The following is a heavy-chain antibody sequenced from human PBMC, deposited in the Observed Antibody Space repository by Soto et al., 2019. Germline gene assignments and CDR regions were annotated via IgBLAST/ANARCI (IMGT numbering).Heavy chain of an antibody. J-gene: IGHJ5*02. V-gene: IGHV4-30-2*05. D-gene: IGHD2-15*01. Sequence: PSETLSLTCAVSGGSISSCGYSWSWIRQPPGKGLEWIGYIYHSGSTYYNPSLKSRVTISVDTSKNQFSLKLSSVTAADTAVYYCARDPQIFWFDPWGQGTLVSVSS. CDR2: IYHSGST. CDR3: ARDPQIFWFDP. CDR1: GGSISSCGYS.